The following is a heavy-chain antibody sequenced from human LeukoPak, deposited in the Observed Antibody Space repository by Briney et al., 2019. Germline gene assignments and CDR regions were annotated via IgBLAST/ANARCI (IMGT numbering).Heavy chain of an antibody. J-gene: IGHJ5*01. Sequence: GGSLRLSCVASEFSFGNYAMSWVRQAPGKGLQWVSQISGTGGATWYAGFARDRFTISRDNSKKTLYLQMSGLRVEDTAMYYCVKDPRDTYGTNWFVSWGQGTLLIVSS. CDR2: ISGTGGAT. CDR1: EFSFGNYA. V-gene: IGHV3-23*01. D-gene: IGHD2-21*01. CDR3: VKDPRDTYGTNWFVS.